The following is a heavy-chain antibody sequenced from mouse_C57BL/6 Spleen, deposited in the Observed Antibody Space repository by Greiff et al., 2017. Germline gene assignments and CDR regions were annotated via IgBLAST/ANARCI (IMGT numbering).Heavy chain of an antibody. CDR2: IDPSDSDT. CDR1: GYTFTSYW. CDR3: TRGIHDNFYY. J-gene: IGHJ2*01. D-gene: IGHD2-3*01. V-gene: IGHV1-52*01. Sequence: QVQLQQPGAELVRPGSSVKLSCKASGYTFTSYWMPWVTQRPIQGLEWIGNIDPSDSDTHYNQKFKDKATLTVDNSSSTVYMQLSILPSADSSVYYSTRGIHDNFYYWGQGTTLTVSS.